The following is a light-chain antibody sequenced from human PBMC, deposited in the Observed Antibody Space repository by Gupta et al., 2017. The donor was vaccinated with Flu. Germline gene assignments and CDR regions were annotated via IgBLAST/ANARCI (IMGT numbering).Light chain of an antibody. J-gene: IGKJ2*01. CDR1: QSVNNNY. Sequence: EIVLTQSPGTLSLSPGDTAILSCRASQSVNNNYLAWYQHIPGQAPRLLIHGASNRATGIPERFSGSGSGTDFTLTISRLEPEDFVVYYCQQYAGSLQSFGQGTKLEIK. V-gene: IGKV3-20*01. CDR3: QQYAGSLQS. CDR2: GAS.